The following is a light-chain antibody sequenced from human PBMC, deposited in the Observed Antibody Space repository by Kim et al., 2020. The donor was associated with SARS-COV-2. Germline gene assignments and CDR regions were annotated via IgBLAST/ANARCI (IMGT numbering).Light chain of an antibody. Sequence: GQGVTISCSGSSSNIGNNYVSWYQQLPGTAPKRLIYDNNKRPSGIPDRFSGSKSGTSATLGITGLQTGDEADYHCGTWDSSLTAGVFGGGTQLTVL. V-gene: IGLV1-51*01. CDR3: GTWDSSLTAGV. J-gene: IGLJ2*01. CDR1: SSNIGNNY. CDR2: DNN.